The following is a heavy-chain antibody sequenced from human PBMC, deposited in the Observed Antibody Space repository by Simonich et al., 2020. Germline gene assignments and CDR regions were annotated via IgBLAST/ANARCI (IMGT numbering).Heavy chain of an antibody. J-gene: IGHJ3*02. CDR2: INPNSGGT. Sequence: QVQLVQSGAEVKKPGASVKVSCKASGYTFTGYYMHWVRQAPGQGLEWMGWINPNSGGTNYAQKVQGRVTRTRDTSISTAYMELSRLRSDDTAVYYCARVRFEAFDIWGQGTMVTVSS. V-gene: IGHV1-2*02. CDR3: ARVRFEAFDI. CDR1: GYTFTGYY.